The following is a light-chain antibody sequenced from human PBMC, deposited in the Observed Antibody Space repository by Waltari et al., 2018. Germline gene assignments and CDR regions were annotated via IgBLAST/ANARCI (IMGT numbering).Light chain of an antibody. V-gene: IGKV3-15*01. Sequence: EVVMTQSPATLSLFPGERVTLSCRASQSVACNLAWYQQKPGQAPRLLIYEASTRATGISARFRGSGSGTEFTLTISSLQSEDSAVYYCQQYNRWPPITFGQGTRLEIK. J-gene: IGKJ5*01. CDR2: EAS. CDR3: QQYNRWPPIT. CDR1: QSVACN.